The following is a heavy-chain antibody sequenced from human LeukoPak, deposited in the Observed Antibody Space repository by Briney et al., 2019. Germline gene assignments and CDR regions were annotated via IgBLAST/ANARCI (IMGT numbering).Heavy chain of an antibody. CDR1: GFTFSSYA. CDR2: ISYDGSNK. V-gene: IGHV3-30*04. J-gene: IGHJ3*02. CDR3: AKLYSSGWGNAFDI. D-gene: IGHD6-19*01. Sequence: PGRSLRLSCAASGFTFSSYAMHWVRQAPGKGLEWVAVISYDGSNKYYADSVKGRFTISRDNSKNTLYLQMNSLRAEDTAVYYCAKLYSSGWGNAFDIWGQGTMVTVSS.